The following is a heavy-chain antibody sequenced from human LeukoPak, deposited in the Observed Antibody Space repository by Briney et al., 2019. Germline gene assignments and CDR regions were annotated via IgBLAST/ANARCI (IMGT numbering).Heavy chain of an antibody. V-gene: IGHV4-4*09. Sequence: SETLSLTCTVSGGSISSYYWTWIRQPPGKGLEWIGYIYTSGSTNYNPSLKSRVTISVDTSKNQFSLKLSSVTAADTAVYYCARSTYEYNWFDPWGQGTLVTVSS. CDR2: IYTSGST. CDR1: GGSISSYY. CDR3: ARSTYEYNWFDP. J-gene: IGHJ5*02. D-gene: IGHD3-3*01.